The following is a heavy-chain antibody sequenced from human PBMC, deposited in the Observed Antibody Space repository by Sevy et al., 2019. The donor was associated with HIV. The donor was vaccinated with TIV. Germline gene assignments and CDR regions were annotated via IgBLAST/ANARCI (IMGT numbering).Heavy chain of an antibody. Sequence: ALVKVSCQASGYTFDNYDINWVRQATGQGLEWMGWMNPNSGNTGYAEKFQGRVTMSRVSSIRTAYMELNGLTSEDTAVYYCTRGLSFTYAKRGDWLNWYFDVWGRGTLVTVSS. D-gene: IGHD2-21*02. J-gene: IGHJ2*01. CDR1: GYTFDNYD. CDR3: TRGLSFTYAKRGDWLNWYFDV. V-gene: IGHV1-8*01. CDR2: MNPNSGNT.